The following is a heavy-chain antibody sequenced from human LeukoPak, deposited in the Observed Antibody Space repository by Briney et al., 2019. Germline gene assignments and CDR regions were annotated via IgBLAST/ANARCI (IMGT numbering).Heavy chain of an antibody. CDR1: GFTFSSYA. Sequence: GGSLRLSCAASGFTFSSYAMSWVRQAPGKGLEWVSTISGSGGSIYYADSVKGRFTISRDNSKNTLYLQMNSLRAEDTAVYYCAKAGSGWYIDYFDYWGQGTLVTVSS. D-gene: IGHD6-19*01. V-gene: IGHV3-23*01. J-gene: IGHJ4*02. CDR2: ISGSGGSI. CDR3: AKAGSGWYIDYFDY.